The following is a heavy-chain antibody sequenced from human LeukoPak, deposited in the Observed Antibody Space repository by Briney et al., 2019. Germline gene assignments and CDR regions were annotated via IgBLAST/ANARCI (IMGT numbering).Heavy chain of an antibody. D-gene: IGHD3-22*01. J-gene: IGHJ3*02. Sequence: SETLSLTCAVYGGSFSGYYWSWIRQPPGKGLEWIGEINHSGSTNYNPSLKSRVTISVDTSKNQFSLKLSSVTAADTAVYYCARGATGSGYYSLYIWGQGTMVTVSS. CDR2: INHSGST. V-gene: IGHV4-34*01. CDR3: ARGATGSGYYSLYI. CDR1: GGSFSGYY.